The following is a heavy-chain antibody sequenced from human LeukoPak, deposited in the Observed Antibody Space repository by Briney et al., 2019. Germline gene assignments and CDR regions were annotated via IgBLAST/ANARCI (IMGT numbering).Heavy chain of an antibody. CDR2: INHSGST. Sequence: SETLSLTCAVYGGSFSGYYWSWIRQPPGKGLEWIGEINHSGSTNYNPSLKSRVAISVDTSKNQFSLKLSSVTAADTAVYYFARGRRGVGEVIKGTGWFDPWGQGTLVTVSS. V-gene: IGHV4-34*01. CDR1: GGSFSGYY. CDR3: ARGRRGVGEVIKGTGWFDP. D-gene: IGHD1-20*01. J-gene: IGHJ5*02.